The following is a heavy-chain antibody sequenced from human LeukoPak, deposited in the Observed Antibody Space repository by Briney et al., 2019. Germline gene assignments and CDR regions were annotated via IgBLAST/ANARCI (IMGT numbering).Heavy chain of an antibody. Sequence: GGSLRLSCAASGFTFSNYWMTWVRQAPGKGLEWVANIKQDGSEKYYVDSVKGRFTISSDTSKNTLYLQMNSLRAEDTAVYYCARDLSPVVRASPMGYWGQGTLVTVSS. CDR1: GFTFSNYW. J-gene: IGHJ4*02. CDR3: ARDLSPVVRASPMGY. D-gene: IGHD3-10*01. CDR2: IKQDGSEK. V-gene: IGHV3-7*01.